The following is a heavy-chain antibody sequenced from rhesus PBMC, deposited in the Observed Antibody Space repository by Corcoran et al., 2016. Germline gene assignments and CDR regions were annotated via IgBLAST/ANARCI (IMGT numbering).Heavy chain of an antibody. J-gene: IGHJ6*01. CDR1: GGSISSGYYY. CDR3: ARYSSTDYGLDS. CDR2: ITYNGNT. Sequence: QVQLQESGPGLVKPSETLSLTCAASGGSISSGYYYWSWIRQPPGEGLEWIGYITYNGNTNYNPSLKSRVTISRDTSKNQFSLKLSSVTAADTAVYYCARYSSTDYGLDSWGQGVVVTVSS. D-gene: IGHD6-13*01. V-gene: IGHV4-122*02.